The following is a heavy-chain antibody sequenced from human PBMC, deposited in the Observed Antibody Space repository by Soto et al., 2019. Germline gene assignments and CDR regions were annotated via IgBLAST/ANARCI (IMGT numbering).Heavy chain of an antibody. CDR2: IYHSGGT. J-gene: IGHJ1*01. CDR1: SGSISSSNW. V-gene: IGHV4-4*02. Sequence: QVQLQESGPGLVKPSGTLSLTCAVSSGSISSSNWWSWVRQPPGKGLEWIGEIYHSGGTNYNPSLKSRVTISVDKSKNQFSLKLSSVTAADTAVYYCAYGSGSYYKGMEYFQHWGQGTLVTVSS. D-gene: IGHD3-10*01. CDR3: AYGSGSYYKGMEYFQH.